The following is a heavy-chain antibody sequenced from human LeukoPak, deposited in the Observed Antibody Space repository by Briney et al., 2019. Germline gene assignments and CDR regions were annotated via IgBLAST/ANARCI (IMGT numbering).Heavy chain of an antibody. CDR3: ANSILTGYYKHYYMDV. CDR2: IYSGDNT. Sequence: GGSLRLSCAASGFTVSNNYMSWVRQAPGKGLEWVSVIYSGDNTYYADSVKGRFTISRDNSKNTLYLQMNSLRAEDTAVYYCANSILTGYYKHYYMDVWGKGTTVTVSS. J-gene: IGHJ6*03. V-gene: IGHV3-53*01. D-gene: IGHD3-9*01. CDR1: GFTVSNNY.